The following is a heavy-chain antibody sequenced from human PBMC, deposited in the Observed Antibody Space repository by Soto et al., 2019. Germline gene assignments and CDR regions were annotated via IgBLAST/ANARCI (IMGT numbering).Heavy chain of an antibody. CDR2: IYDSVNT. D-gene: IGHD3-9*01. Sequence: SETLSLTCTVSGDSLSSGGHYWSWIRQHPGKGLEWIGHIYDSVNTYYSPSLRSRVTISADMSKNQFSLNLRSVTAADTAVYYCARVDHRGYFAILTDYWGQGTLVTVS. CDR1: GDSLSSGGHY. CDR3: ARVDHRGYFAILTDY. J-gene: IGHJ4*02. V-gene: IGHV4-31*03.